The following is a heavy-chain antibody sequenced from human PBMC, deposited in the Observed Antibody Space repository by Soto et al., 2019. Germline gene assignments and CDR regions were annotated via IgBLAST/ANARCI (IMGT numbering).Heavy chain of an antibody. D-gene: IGHD2-8*01. CDR1: GFSFSNYA. J-gene: IGHJ4*02. CDR2: ISGSGSTT. V-gene: IGHV3-23*01. CDR3: AKDRVVDGVYSFDY. Sequence: EVQLLESGGGLVQPGGSLRLSCAASGFSFSNYAMNWVRQAPGKGLEWVSFISGSGSTTYYTDSVKGRFTISRDKSMNTLYLQMNSLRVEDAVVYYCAKDRVVDGVYSFDYWGQGTLVTVSS.